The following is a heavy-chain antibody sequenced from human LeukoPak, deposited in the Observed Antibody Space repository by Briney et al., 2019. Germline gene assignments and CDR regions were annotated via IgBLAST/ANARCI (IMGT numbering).Heavy chain of an antibody. Sequence: PGGSLRLSCAASGFTFNTFNMNWVRQAPGKGLEWVASSTSGGDYIHYADSVKGRFTTSIENAKNSLTLRVNRLRVEDTAVYYCARGHYDVLAASYKWTPDYWGQGPLVTVSS. CDR1: GFTFNTFN. V-gene: IGHV3-21*01. CDR3: ARGHYDVLAASYKWTPDY. D-gene: IGHD3-9*01. J-gene: IGHJ4*02. CDR2: STSGGDYI.